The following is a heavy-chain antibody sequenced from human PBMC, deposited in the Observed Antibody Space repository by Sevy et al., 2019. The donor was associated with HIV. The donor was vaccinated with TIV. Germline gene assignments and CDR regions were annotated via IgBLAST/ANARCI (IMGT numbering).Heavy chain of an antibody. V-gene: IGHV1-18*01. CDR3: ARDDDGSGNYYADFFDY. D-gene: IGHD3-22*01. Sequence: ASVKVSCKASGYTFTTYPIGWVRQAPGQGLEWMGWISTYSGETRDAQKFQDRATMTTDTSTSKAYLDLRSLRSDDTALYYCARDDDGSGNYYADFFDYWGQGTLVTVSS. CDR2: ISTYSGET. CDR1: GYTFTTYP. J-gene: IGHJ4*02.